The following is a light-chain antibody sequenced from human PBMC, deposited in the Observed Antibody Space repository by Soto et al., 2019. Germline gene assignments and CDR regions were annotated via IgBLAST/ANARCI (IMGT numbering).Light chain of an antibody. CDR1: SSDVGSYNR. Sequence: LTQPPSVSGSPGQSVTISCTGTSSDVGSYNRVSWYQQPPGTAPKLMIYEVSNRPSGVPDRFSGSKSGNTASLTISGLQAEDEADYYCSSYTSSSTLVFGGGTQLTVL. J-gene: IGLJ2*01. CDR3: SSYTSSSTLV. V-gene: IGLV2-18*02. CDR2: EVS.